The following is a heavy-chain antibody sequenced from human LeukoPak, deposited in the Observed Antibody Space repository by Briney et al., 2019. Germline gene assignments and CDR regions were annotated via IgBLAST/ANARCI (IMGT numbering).Heavy chain of an antibody. CDR2: IIPIFGTA. Sequence: SVKVSCKASGGTFSSYAISWVRQAPGQGLEWMGGIIPIFGTANYAQKFQGRVTITTDESTSTAYMELSSLRSEDTAVYYCARVTMVRGVIKPYYFDYWGQGTLVTVSS. D-gene: IGHD3-10*01. CDR1: GGTFSSYA. CDR3: ARVTMVRGVIKPYYFDY. V-gene: IGHV1-69*05. J-gene: IGHJ4*02.